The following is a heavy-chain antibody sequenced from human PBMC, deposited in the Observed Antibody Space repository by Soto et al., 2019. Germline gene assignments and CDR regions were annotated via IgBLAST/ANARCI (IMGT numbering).Heavy chain of an antibody. CDR3: ARDPQVADENPLDY. CDR2: IIPIFGTA. CDR1: GGTFSSYA. D-gene: IGHD2-15*01. V-gene: IGHV1-69*13. Sequence: ASVKVSCKASGGTFSSYAISWVRQAPGQGLEWMGGIIPIFGTANYAQKFQGRVTITADESTSTAYMELSSLRSEDTAVYYCARDPQVADENPLDYWGQGTLVTVSS. J-gene: IGHJ4*02.